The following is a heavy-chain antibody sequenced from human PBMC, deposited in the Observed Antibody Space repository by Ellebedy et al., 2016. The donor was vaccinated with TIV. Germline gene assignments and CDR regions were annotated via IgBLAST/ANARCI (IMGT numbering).Heavy chain of an antibody. CDR2: IKNDGSET. V-gene: IGHV3-7*03. CDR3: ARDNSGNSYGYHIEY. CDR1: GFTFSKYW. Sequence: GESLKISCAASGFTFSKYWMTWVRQAPGKGLEWVANIKNDGSETNYVDSVKGRFTMSRDNAKKSLYLQMNSLRAEDTAVYYCARDNSGNSYGYHIEYWGQGTLVTVSS. J-gene: IGHJ4*02. D-gene: IGHD5-18*01.